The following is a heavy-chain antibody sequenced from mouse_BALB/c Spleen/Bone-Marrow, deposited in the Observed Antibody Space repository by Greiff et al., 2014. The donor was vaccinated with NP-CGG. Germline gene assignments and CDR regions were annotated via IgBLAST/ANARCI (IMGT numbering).Heavy chain of an antibody. V-gene: IGHV1-5*01. D-gene: IGHD3-1*01. J-gene: IGHJ2*01. Sequence: EVQLQQSGTVLARPGAAVKMSCKASGYTFSNYWMHWVKQRPGQGLEWIGTIYPGNSDTTYDQKFKGKAKLTAVTSTSTGYMELSSLTNEDSAVYYCTTLARSDFDYWGQGTTLTVSS. CDR1: GYTFSNYW. CDR2: IYPGNSDT. CDR3: TTLARSDFDY.